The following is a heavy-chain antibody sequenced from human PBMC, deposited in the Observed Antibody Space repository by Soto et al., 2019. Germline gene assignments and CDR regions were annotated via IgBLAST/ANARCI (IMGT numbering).Heavy chain of an antibody. D-gene: IGHD1-26*01. CDR1: GGSISSSNW. J-gene: IGHJ3*02. CDR2: IYHSGST. Sequence: SETLSLTCAVSGGSISSSNWWSWVRQPPGKGLEWIGEIYHSGSTNYTPSLKSRVTISVDKSKNQFSLKLSSVTAADTAVYYCARVELTWGSKAFDIWGQGTMVTVSS. V-gene: IGHV4-4*02. CDR3: ARVELTWGSKAFDI.